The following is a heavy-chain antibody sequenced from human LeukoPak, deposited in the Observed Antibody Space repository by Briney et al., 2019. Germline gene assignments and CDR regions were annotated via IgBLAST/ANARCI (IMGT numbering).Heavy chain of an antibody. J-gene: IGHJ1*01. V-gene: IGHV1-46*01. CDR3: ARDQGPYDKRVYFQH. CDR1: GYTFTSYY. Sequence: ASVKVSCKASGYTFTSYYMHWVRQAPGQGLEWMGIINPSGGSTSYAQKFQGRVTMTRDTSTSTVYMELSSLRSEDTAVYYCARDQGPYDKRVYFQHWGQGTLVTVSS. CDR2: INPSGGST. D-gene: IGHD3-22*01.